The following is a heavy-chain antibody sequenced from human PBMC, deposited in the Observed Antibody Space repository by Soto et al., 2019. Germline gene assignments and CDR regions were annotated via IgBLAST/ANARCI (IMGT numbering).Heavy chain of an antibody. CDR1: GGSFSGYY. J-gene: IGHJ4*02. D-gene: IGHD3-16*02. V-gene: IGHV4-34*01. Sequence: PSETLSLTCAVYGGSFSGYYWSWIRQPPGKGLEWIGEINHSGSTNYNPSLKSRVTISVDTSKNQFSLKLSSVTAADTAVYYCARGLMHPLRYDYIWGSYRSHYWGQGTLVTVSS. CDR2: INHSGST. CDR3: ARGLMHPLRYDYIWGSYRSHY.